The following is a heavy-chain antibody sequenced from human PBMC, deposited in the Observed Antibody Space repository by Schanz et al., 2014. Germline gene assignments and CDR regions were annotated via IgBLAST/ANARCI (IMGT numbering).Heavy chain of an antibody. V-gene: IGHV4-39*01. D-gene: IGHD6-19*01. CDR2: VFYTGTP. J-gene: IGHJ4*02. CDR3: ARHGPLAGIPLDY. CDR1: GGSINSNSYY. Sequence: QLQLQESGPGLVKPSETLSLICSVSGGSINSNSYYWGWIRQPPGKGLEWIGNVFYTGTPYTNPPLRSRPPLSVDPSNNQSSLKLTSVTAADTAVYFCARHGPLAGIPLDYWGRGTLVTVSS.